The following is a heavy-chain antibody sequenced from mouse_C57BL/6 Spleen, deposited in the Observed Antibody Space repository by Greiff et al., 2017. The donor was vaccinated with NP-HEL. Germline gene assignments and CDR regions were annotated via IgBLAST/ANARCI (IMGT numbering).Heavy chain of an antibody. CDR3: ARSGPPHYDGYYGWYFDV. D-gene: IGHD2-3*01. Sequence: QVQLQQSGAELVKPGASVKMSCKASGYTFTSYWITWVKQRPGQGLEWIGDIYPGSGSTNYNEKFKSKATLTVDTSSSTAYMQLSSLTSEDSAVYYCARSGPPHYDGYYGWYFDVWGTGTTVTVSS. V-gene: IGHV1-55*01. CDR1: GYTFTSYW. J-gene: IGHJ1*03. CDR2: IYPGSGST.